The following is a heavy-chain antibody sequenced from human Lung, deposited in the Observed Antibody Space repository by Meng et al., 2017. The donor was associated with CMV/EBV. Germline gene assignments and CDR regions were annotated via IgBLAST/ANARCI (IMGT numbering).Heavy chain of an antibody. Sequence: GPXLVXPTETLTLTCTVSGFSLSNARMGVSWIRQPPGKALEWLAHIFSNDEKSYSTSLKSRLTISKDTSKSQVVLTMTNMDPVDTATYYCARHLPTYYYDSSGYYYPYYYYGMDVWGQGTTVTVSS. CDR2: IFSNDEK. V-gene: IGHV2-26*01. CDR1: GFSLSNARMG. J-gene: IGHJ6*02. D-gene: IGHD3-22*01. CDR3: ARHLPTYYYDSSGYYYPYYYYGMDV.